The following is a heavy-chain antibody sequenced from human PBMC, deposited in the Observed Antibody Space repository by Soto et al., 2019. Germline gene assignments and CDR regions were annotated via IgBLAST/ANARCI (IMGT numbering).Heavy chain of an antibody. V-gene: IGHV4-31*03. D-gene: IGHD3-22*01. CDR2: IYSTEST. Sequence: PSETLSLTCTVSGGSISSGSYYWTWIRQHPGKGLEWIGYIYSTESTNYNPSLKSRLSISVDMSASQFSLKLSSVTVADTAVYYCASSDSSGKTRYYFDHWGQGTLVTVSS. J-gene: IGHJ4*02. CDR3: ASSDSSGKTRYYFDH. CDR1: GGSISSGSYY.